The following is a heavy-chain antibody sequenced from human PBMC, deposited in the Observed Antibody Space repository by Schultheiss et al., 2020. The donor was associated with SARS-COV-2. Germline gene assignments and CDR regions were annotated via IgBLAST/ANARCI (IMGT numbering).Heavy chain of an antibody. CDR2: INHSGST. D-gene: IGHD2-15*01. Sequence: GSLRLSCAASGFTFSDYYMSWIRQAPGKGLEWIGEINHSGSTNYNPSLKSRVTISVDTSKNQFSLKLSSVTAADTAVYYCARGPIGYCSGGSCYSARFDYWGQGTLVTVSS. CDR3: ARGPIGYCSGGSCYSARFDY. J-gene: IGHJ4*02. V-gene: IGHV4-34*01. CDR1: GFTFSDYY.